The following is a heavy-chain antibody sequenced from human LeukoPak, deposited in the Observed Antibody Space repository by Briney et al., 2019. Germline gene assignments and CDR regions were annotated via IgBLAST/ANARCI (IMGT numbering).Heavy chain of an antibody. J-gene: IGHJ6*03. Sequence: ASVKVSCKASGYTFTSHGISWVRQAPGQGLEWMGWISAYNGNTNYAQKLQGRVTMTTDTSTSTAYMELRSLRSDDAAVYYCARDSWGYCSSTSCRGDAGYYYYYMDVWGKGTTVTVSS. D-gene: IGHD2-2*01. CDR3: ARDSWGYCSSTSCRGDAGYYYYYMDV. V-gene: IGHV1-18*01. CDR1: GYTFTSHG. CDR2: ISAYNGNT.